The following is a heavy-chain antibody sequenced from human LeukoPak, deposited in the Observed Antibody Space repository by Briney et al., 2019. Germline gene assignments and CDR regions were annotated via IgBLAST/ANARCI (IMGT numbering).Heavy chain of an antibody. CDR1: RFSFTTYW. D-gene: IGHD1-14*01. CDR3: ARRDFTSEHFDY. Sequence: GESLKISCKGSRFSFTTYWIGWVRQMPGRGLGWMGIIYPGDSDTRYSPSFQGQVTISADKSISTAYLQWSSLKASDTAIYYCARRDFTSEHFDYWGQGTLVTLSS. V-gene: IGHV5-51*01. J-gene: IGHJ4*02. CDR2: IYPGDSDT.